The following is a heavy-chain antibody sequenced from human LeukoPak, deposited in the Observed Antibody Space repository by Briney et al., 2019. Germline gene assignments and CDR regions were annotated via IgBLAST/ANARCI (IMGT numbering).Heavy chain of an antibody. CDR3: ARRYCTSTSCIRFDP. V-gene: IGHV4-30-4*01. CDR2: IYYSGST. CDR1: GGSISSGDYY. Sequence: SETLSLTCTVSGGSISSGDYYWSWIRQPPGKGLEWIGYIYYSGSTYYNPSLKSRVAISVDKSKNHFSLRLSSVTAADTAVYYCARRYCTSTSCIRFDPWGQGTLVTVSS. D-gene: IGHD2-2*01. J-gene: IGHJ5*02.